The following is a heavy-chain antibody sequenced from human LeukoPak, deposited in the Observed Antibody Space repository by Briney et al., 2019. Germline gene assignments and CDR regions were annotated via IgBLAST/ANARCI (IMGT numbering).Heavy chain of an antibody. Sequence: SETLSLTCTVSGYSISSGYYWGWIRQPPGKGLEWIGSIYHSGSTYYNPSLKSRVTISVDTSKNQFSLKLSSVTAADTAVYYCARLLVYNSGGEAFDHWGQGTLVTVSS. CDR1: GYSISSGYY. D-gene: IGHD1-20*01. J-gene: IGHJ4*02. CDR3: ARLLVYNSGGEAFDH. V-gene: IGHV4-38-2*02. CDR2: IYHSGST.